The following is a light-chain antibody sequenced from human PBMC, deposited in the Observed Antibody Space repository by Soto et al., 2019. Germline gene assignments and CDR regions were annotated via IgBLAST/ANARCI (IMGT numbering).Light chain of an antibody. Sequence: IVLTQSPATLSVSPGDTATLSCRANQSVSSNLAWYQQKPGQAPRLLIYGASTRATAIPARFSGSGSGTEFTLNITSLQSEDIAVYYCQHRDNWSYIFGQGTKLEIK. CDR2: GAS. CDR3: QHRDNWSYI. CDR1: QSVSSN. J-gene: IGKJ2*01. V-gene: IGKV3-15*01.